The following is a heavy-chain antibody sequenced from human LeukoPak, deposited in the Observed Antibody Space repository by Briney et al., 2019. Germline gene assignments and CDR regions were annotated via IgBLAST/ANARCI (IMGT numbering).Heavy chain of an antibody. J-gene: IGHJ4*02. V-gene: IGHV4-4*07. CDR3: ARGRSSSSWILSRRLFDY. CDR2: IYTSGST. Sequence: SETLSLTCTVSGGSISSYYWSWIRQPAGKGLEWIGRIYTSGSTNYNPSLKSRVTMSVDTSKNQFSLKLSSVTAADTAVYYCARGRSSSSWILSRRLFDYWGQGTLVTVSS. D-gene: IGHD6-13*01. CDR1: GGSISSYY.